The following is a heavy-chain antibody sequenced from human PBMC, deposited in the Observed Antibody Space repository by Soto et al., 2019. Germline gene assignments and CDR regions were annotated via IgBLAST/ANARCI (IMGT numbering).Heavy chain of an antibody. CDR3: ARGKPLVVVAATTFDY. V-gene: IGHV4-59*01. J-gene: IGHJ4*02. CDR2: IYYSGST. Sequence: SETLSLTCTVSGGSISSYYWSWIRQPPGKGLEWIGYIYYSGSTNYNPSLKSRVTISVDTSKNQFSLKLSSVTAADTAVYYCARGKPLVVVAATTFDYWGQGTLVTVSS. D-gene: IGHD2-15*01. CDR1: GGSISSYY.